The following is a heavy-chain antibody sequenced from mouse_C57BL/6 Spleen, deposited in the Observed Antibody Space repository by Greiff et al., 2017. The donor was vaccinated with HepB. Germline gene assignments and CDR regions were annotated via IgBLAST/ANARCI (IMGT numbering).Heavy chain of an antibody. CDR2: ISSGSSTI. V-gene: IGHV5-17*01. CDR1: GFTFSDYG. D-gene: IGHD4-1*01. J-gene: IGHJ2*01. CDR3: ARDGTRPYYFDY. Sequence: EVKLMESGGGLVKPGGSLKLSCAASGFTFSDYGMHWVRQAPEKGLEWVAYISSGSSTIYYADTVKGRFTISRDNAKNTLFLQMTSLRSEDTAMYYCARDGTRPYYFDYWGQGTTLTVSS.